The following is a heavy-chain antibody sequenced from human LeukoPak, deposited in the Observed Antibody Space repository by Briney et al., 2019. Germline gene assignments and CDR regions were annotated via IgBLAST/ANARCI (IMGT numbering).Heavy chain of an antibody. CDR1: GGSFSGYY. J-gene: IGHJ5*02. CDR3: ARGDPGIAAAGVPGSHNWFDP. Sequence: SETLSLTCAVYGGSFSGYYWSWIRQPPGKGLEWIGEINHSGSTNYNPSLKSRVTISVDTSKNQFSLKLSSVTAADTAVYYCARGDPGIAAAGVPGSHNWFDPWGQGTLVTVSS. CDR2: INHSGST. V-gene: IGHV4-34*01. D-gene: IGHD6-13*01.